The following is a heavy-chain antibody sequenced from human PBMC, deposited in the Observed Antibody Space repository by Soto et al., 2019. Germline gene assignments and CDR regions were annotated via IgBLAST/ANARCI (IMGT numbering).Heavy chain of an antibody. J-gene: IGHJ4*02. CDR3: ARMTSSISPGC. D-gene: IGHD2-2*01. Sequence: EEQLVESGGGLVQPGGSLRLSCLASGFAFSNYSMNWVRQAPGKGLEWVSYIRSSGSPTYYAGSVKGRFTISRDNAKNSLYLQMNSLRAEDTAVYYCARMTSSISPGCWGQGTLVTVSS. CDR1: GFAFSNYS. CDR2: IRSSGSPT. V-gene: IGHV3-48*01.